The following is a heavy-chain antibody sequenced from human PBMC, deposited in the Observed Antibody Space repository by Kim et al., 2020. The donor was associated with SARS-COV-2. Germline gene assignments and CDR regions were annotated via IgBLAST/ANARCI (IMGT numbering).Heavy chain of an antibody. V-gene: IGHV3-33*06. Sequence: GGSLRLSCAASGFTFSSYAMHWVRQAPGKGLEWVAVIWYDGSNKYYADSVKGRFTISRDNSKNTLYLQMNSLRAEDTAVYYCAKDRNDYGDYNDAFDIWGQGTMVTVSS. CDR3: AKDRNDYGDYNDAFDI. CDR1: GFTFSSYA. D-gene: IGHD4-17*01. CDR2: IWYDGSNK. J-gene: IGHJ3*02.